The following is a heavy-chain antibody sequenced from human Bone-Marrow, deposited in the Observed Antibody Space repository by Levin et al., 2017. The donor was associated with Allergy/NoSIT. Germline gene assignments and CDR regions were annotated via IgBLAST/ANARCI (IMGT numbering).Heavy chain of an antibody. CDR3: AGRRFYHDGSGYPIFES. Sequence: PGGSLRLSCSASGLDFDDSYINWIRQTPERGLEWLTYISHTSATLYYTESVKGRFTTSRDNAKKSAFLQRDSLRVEDTAIYFCAGRRFYHDGSGYPIFESWGRGSLVTVSS. D-gene: IGHD3-22*01. CDR1: GLDFDDSY. CDR2: ISHTSATL. V-gene: IGHV3-11*01. J-gene: IGHJ4*02.